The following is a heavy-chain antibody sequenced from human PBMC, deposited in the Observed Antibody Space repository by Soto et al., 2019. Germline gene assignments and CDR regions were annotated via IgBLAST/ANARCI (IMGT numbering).Heavy chain of an antibody. V-gene: IGHV1-69*13. Sequence: ASVKVSCKASGGTFSSYAIRWVRQAPGQGLEWMGGIIPIFGTANYAQKFQGRVTITADESTSTAYMELSSLRSEDTAVYYCARDSQYSSSWSGDNWFDPWGQGTLVTVSS. CDR2: IIPIFGTA. J-gene: IGHJ5*02. CDR3: ARDSQYSSSWSGDNWFDP. D-gene: IGHD6-13*01. CDR1: GGTFSSYA.